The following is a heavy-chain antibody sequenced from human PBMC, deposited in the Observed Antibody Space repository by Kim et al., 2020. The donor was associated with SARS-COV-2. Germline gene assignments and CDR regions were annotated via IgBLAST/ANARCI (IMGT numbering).Heavy chain of an antibody. V-gene: IGHV1-2*06. D-gene: IGHD3-10*01. CDR1: GYTFIGYH. CDR2: INPNNGDT. J-gene: IGHJ4*02. CDR3: ARDGISMVRGLGEFDY. Sequence: ASVKVSCKASGYTFIGYHMHWVRQAPGQGLEWMGRINPNNGDTDYAQKFRGRVTITRDTSISTAYMELSSLRSDDLAIYYCARDGISMVRGLGEFDYWGQGALVTVSS.